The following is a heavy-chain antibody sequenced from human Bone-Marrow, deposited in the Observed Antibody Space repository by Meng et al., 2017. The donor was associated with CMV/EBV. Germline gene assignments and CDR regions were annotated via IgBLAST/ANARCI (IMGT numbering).Heavy chain of an antibody. V-gene: IGHV3-11*01. J-gene: IGHJ4*02. CDR3: VRDRHYYDTSGRKNDY. Sequence: FTFSDYYMSWLRQAPGKGLEWVSCISSSANIMYYADSVKGRFTISRDNAKNSLFLQMNTLRAEDTAVYYCVRDRHYYDTSGRKNDYWGQGTLVTVSS. D-gene: IGHD3-22*01. CDR1: FTFSDYY. CDR2: ISSSANIM.